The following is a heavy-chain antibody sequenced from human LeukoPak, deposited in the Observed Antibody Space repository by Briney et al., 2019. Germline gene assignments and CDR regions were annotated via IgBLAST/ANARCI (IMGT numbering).Heavy chain of an antibody. D-gene: IGHD4-23*01. Sequence: GASVKVSCKASGYTFTGYGISWVRQAPGQGLEWMGWINPNSGGTNYAQKFQGRVTMTRDTSISTDYLNLTRLRSDDTAVYYCATSRWLYNWFDPWGQGTLVTVSS. V-gene: IGHV1-2*02. CDR3: ATSRWLYNWFDP. CDR1: GYTFTGYG. J-gene: IGHJ5*02. CDR2: INPNSGGT.